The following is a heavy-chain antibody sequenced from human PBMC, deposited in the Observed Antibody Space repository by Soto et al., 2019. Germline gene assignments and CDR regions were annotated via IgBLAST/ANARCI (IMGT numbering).Heavy chain of an antibody. CDR1: GGSISSYY. Sequence: PSETLSLTCTVSGGSISSYYWSWIRQPPGKGLEWIGYVYYSGNTNYNPSHKSRFTISVDTSKNQFSLKLSSVTAADTAVYYCARDPGGMDVWGQGTTVTVS. J-gene: IGHJ6*02. V-gene: IGHV4-59*01. CDR3: ARDPGGMDV. CDR2: VYYSGNT.